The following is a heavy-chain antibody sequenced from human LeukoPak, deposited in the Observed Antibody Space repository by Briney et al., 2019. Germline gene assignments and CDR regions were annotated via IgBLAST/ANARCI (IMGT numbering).Heavy chain of an antibody. CDR3: ARVRRWAMIVVDYLDY. D-gene: IGHD3-22*01. Sequence: QPGGSLRLSCAASRFNFNSFVMGWVRQPPGKGLEWVSSISTSSGYIFYADSLKGRVTISRDNAKNSLYLQMNSLRAEDTAVYYCARVRRWAMIVVDYLDYWGQGTLVTVSS. J-gene: IGHJ4*02. V-gene: IGHV3-21*06. CDR2: ISTSSGYI. CDR1: RFNFNSFV.